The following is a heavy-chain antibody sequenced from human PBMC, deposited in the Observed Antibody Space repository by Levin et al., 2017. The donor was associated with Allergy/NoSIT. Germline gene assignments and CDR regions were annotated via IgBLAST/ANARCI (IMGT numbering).Heavy chain of an antibody. CDR2: ITSSGGST. CDR1: GFTFSSYA. D-gene: IGHD2-21*02. J-gene: IGHJ4*02. V-gene: IGHV3-23*01. Sequence: AGGSLRLSCAASGFTFSSYAMSWVRQAPGKGLEWVSTITSSGGSTYHADSVKGRFTISRDNSKSTLYLQMNSLRAEDTAVYYCAKNACGGDCYHYFDYWGQGTLVTVSS. CDR3: AKNACGGDCYHYFDY.